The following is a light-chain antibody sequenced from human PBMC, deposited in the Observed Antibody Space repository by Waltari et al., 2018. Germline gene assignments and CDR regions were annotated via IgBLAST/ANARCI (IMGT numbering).Light chain of an antibody. CDR1: SSDVGSYNY. V-gene: IGLV2-14*03. CDR2: DVT. J-gene: IGLJ2*01. CDR3: SSYTPTSILV. Sequence: QSALTQPASVSGSPGQSLTPSGSGTSSDVGSYNYVSWYHQHPGTPPKHLIYDVTKRPSGVSGRFSGSKSGNTASLTISGLQPEDEADYFCSSYTPTSILVFGGGTKLTV.